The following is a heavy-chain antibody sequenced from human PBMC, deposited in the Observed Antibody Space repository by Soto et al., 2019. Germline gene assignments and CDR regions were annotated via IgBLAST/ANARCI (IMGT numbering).Heavy chain of an antibody. CDR2: ISYEEGLQ. D-gene: IGHD5-18*01. Sequence: QAQLVESGGGVAQPGRSLRLSCAASGFTFSSYGMHWVRQAPGTGLEWVAVISYEEGLQHYADSVKGRFTISRDNSKNMVLLQMNSLRAEDTAVYYCVSDRGYGHASVPYSWGQGTLVSVSS. CDR3: VSDRGYGHASVPYS. CDR1: GFTFSSYG. J-gene: IGHJ4*02. V-gene: IGHV3-30*03.